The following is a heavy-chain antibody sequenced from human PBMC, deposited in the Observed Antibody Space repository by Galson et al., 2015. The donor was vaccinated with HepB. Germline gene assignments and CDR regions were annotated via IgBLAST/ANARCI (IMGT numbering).Heavy chain of an antibody. J-gene: IGHJ4*02. Sequence: QSGAEVKKPGESLKISCKGSGYSFTSYWIGWVRQMPGKGLEWMGIIYPGDSDTRYSPSFQGQVTISADKSISTAYLQWSSLKASDTAMYYCARVNGVHDYGDYEGHLDYWGQGTLVTVSS. CDR3: ARVNGVHDYGDYEGHLDY. V-gene: IGHV5-51*01. CDR1: GYSFTSYW. CDR2: IYPGDSDT. D-gene: IGHD4-17*01.